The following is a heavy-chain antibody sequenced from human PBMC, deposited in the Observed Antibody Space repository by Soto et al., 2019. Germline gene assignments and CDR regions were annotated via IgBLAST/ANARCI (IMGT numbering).Heavy chain of an antibody. CDR3: ARMETFGSLNWFEP. D-gene: IGHD3-16*01. V-gene: IGHV1-8*01. J-gene: IGHJ5*02. Sequence: AARQVGRESTGYRFTNNDVNWVRQATGQGLEWMGRMNPGSGDTGYAQKFQGRVTMTRDISIATAYMELSSLRSDDTAIYYCARMETFGSLNWFEPWRQVTLVIVS. CDR2: MNPGSGDT. CDR1: GYRFTNND.